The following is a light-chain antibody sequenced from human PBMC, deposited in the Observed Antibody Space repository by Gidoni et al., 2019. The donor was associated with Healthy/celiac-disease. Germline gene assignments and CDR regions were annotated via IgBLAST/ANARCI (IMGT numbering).Light chain of an antibody. J-gene: IGKJ2*01. CDR3: QQDDNLPYT. CDR1: QDISNY. CDR2: DAS. V-gene: IGKV1-33*01. Sequence: IQLTQSPSSLSASVGDRVTITCQASQDISNYLNWYQQKPGKAPKLLIYDASNLETGVPSRFSGSGSGTDFTFTISSLQPEDIATYYCQQDDNLPYTFGQXTKLEIK.